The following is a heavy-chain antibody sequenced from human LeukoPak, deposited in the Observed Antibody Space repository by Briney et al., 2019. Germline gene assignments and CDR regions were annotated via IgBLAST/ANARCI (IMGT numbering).Heavy chain of an antibody. Sequence: GESLKISCKGSGYSFTTYWIGWVRQMPGKGLEWMGIVYPADSDAKYSPSFQGLVTISADKSISTAYLQWSSLKASDTAMYYCARGVDGSDSSVAFDIWGQGTMVTVSS. V-gene: IGHV5-51*01. CDR2: VYPADSDA. D-gene: IGHD3-10*01. J-gene: IGHJ3*02. CDR3: ARGVDGSDSSVAFDI. CDR1: GYSFTTYW.